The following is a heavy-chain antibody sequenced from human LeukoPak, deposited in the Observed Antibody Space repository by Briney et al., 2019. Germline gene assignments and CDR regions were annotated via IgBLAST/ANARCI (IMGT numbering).Heavy chain of an antibody. D-gene: IGHD3-22*01. V-gene: IGHV3-7*01. J-gene: IGHJ4*02. CDR2: MNQDGSHK. CDR1: GFTFSSYW. CDR3: ARENYYDSSGHQPLDY. Sequence: PGGSLRLSCAASGFTFSSYWMSWVRQAPGKGLEWVANMNQDGSHKYYVDSVKGRFTISRDNAKNSLYLQMNSLRAEDTAVYYCARENYYDSSGHQPLDYWGQGTLVTVSS.